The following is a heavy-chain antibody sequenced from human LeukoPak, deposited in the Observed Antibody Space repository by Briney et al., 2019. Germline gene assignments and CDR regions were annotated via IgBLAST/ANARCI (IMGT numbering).Heavy chain of an antibody. D-gene: IGHD3-10*01. CDR2: IYHSGST. Sequence: SETLSLTCAVSGGSISSSNWWSWVRQPPGKGLEWIGEIYHSGSTNYNPSLKSRVTISVDKSKNQFSLKLSSVTAADTAVYYCARLRGDFYYYMDVWGKGTTVTISS. J-gene: IGHJ6*03. CDR1: GGSISSSNW. V-gene: IGHV4-4*02. CDR3: ARLRGDFYYYMDV.